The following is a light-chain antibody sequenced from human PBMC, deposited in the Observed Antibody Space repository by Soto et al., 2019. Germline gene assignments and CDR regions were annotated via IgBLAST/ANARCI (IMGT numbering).Light chain of an antibody. J-gene: IGKJ4*01. Sequence: IVLTQSPATLSLSPGERVTLSWRASQSVNIKLAWYKQKPGQAPRLVIYGASTRATGIPARFSGSGSGTDFTLAISSLQSEDFEVYYCQQYNSWPPTIGGGTKVDIK. CDR1: QSVNIK. CDR3: QQYNSWPPT. V-gene: IGKV3-15*01. CDR2: GAS.